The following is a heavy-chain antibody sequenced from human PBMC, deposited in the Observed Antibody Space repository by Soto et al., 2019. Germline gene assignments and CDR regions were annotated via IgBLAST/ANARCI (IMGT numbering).Heavy chain of an antibody. Sequence: QVQLVQSGAEVKKPGSSVTVSCKASGFTFSSYAISWVRQAPGQGLEWMGGIIPFFGTPNYAQRFQGRLTITADRSTSTTYMELSSLRPEDTALYYCPRDKGAYYSHFVSWGQGTLVTVSS. CDR3: PRDKGAYYSHFVS. CDR2: IIPFFGTP. V-gene: IGHV1-69*06. CDR1: GFTFSSYA. J-gene: IGHJ4*02. D-gene: IGHD3-22*01.